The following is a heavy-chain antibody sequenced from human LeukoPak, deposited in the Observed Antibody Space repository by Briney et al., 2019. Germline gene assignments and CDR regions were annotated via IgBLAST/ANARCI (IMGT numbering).Heavy chain of an antibody. CDR3: ARLVENSGSYPLLEYYGMDV. Sequence: PSETLSLTCTVSGYSISSGYYWGWIRQPPGKGLEWIGSIYHSGSTYYNPSLKSRVTISVDTSKNQFSLKLSSVTAADTAVYYCARLVENSGSYPLLEYYGMDVWGQGTTVTVSS. CDR1: GYSISSGYY. CDR2: IYHSGST. J-gene: IGHJ6*02. V-gene: IGHV4-38-2*02. D-gene: IGHD1-26*01.